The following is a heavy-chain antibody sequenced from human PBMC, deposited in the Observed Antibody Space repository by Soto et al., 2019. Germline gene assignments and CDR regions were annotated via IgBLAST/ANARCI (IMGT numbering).Heavy chain of an antibody. J-gene: IGHJ6*02. D-gene: IGHD2-2*01. V-gene: IGHV3-23*01. CDR3: AKVTSARVFSFGLDV. CDR2: ISGSAGRT. Sequence: ESLRLSCAASGFTFTSYAMSWVRQAPGKGLEWVAIISGSAGRTYYADSVKGRFTISRDNFKNTLYLQMNSLRAEDTAVYHCAKVTSARVFSFGLDVWGQGTTVTVSS. CDR1: GFTFTSYA.